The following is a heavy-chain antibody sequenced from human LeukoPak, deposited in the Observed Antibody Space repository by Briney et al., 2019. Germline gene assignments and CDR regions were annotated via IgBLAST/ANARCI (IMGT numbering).Heavy chain of an antibody. J-gene: IGHJ3*02. CDR3: ARIQCIAAAGLYDAFDI. CDR2: ISSSGSTI. Sequence: GGSLRLSCGASGFIFRNAWMTWVRQAPGKGLEWDSFISSSGSTIYYADSVKDRFTISRDNAKNSLYLQMNSLRAEDTAVYYCARIQCIAAAGLYDAFDIWGQGTMVTVSS. CDR1: GFIFRNAW. D-gene: IGHD6-13*01. V-gene: IGHV3-48*04.